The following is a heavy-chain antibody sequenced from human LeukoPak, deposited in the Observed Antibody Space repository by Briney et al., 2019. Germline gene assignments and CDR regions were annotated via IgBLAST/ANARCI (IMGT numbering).Heavy chain of an antibody. V-gene: IGHV3-30*18. Sequence: GGSLRLSCAASGFTFSSYGMHWVRQAPGKGLEWVAVISYDGSNKYYADSVKGRFTISRDNSKNTLYLQMNSLRAEDTAVYYCAKDPGGSYYWYYYYGMDVWGRGTTVTVSS. CDR2: ISYDGSNK. CDR1: GFTFSSYG. D-gene: IGHD1-26*01. CDR3: AKDPGGSYYWYYYYGMDV. J-gene: IGHJ6*02.